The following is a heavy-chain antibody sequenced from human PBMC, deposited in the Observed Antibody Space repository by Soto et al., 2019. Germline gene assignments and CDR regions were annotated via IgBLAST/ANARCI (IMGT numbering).Heavy chain of an antibody. CDR2: IYDSGIT. Sequence: SETLSLTCTVSGGSLSSYYWGWIRQPPGKGLEWIAYIYDSGITSYNPSLESRATISVDTSKNQFSLNLRSVTAADTAVYYCARGAQFWFDPWGQGTLVTVS. V-gene: IGHV4-59*01. J-gene: IGHJ5*02. CDR3: ARGAQFWFDP. CDR1: GGSLSSYY.